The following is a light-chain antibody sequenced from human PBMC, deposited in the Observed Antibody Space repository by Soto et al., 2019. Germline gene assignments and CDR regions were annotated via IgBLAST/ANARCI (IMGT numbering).Light chain of an antibody. J-gene: IGLJ2*01. Sequence: QSALTQPPSASGSPGQSVTISCTGTRSDVGGYNYVSWYQQHPGKAPKLIIYEVSKRPSGVPDRFSASKSGNTASLTVSGLQAEDEADYYCSSNAGSNNLVFGGGTKLTVL. CDR2: EVS. CDR1: RSDVGGYNY. CDR3: SSNAGSNNLV. V-gene: IGLV2-8*01.